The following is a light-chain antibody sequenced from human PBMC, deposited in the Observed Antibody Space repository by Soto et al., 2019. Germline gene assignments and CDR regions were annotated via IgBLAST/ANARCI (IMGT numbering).Light chain of an antibody. CDR1: QSISGH. Sequence: DIQMTQSPSSLSASVGDRVTITCRASQSISGHLIWYQHKPGKAPELLIYATSTLHIGVPSRFSGSGSGTDFSLTISSLQPEDFATYYCQQSYSSPRFTFGPGTKVDIK. CDR3: QQSYSSPRFT. V-gene: IGKV1-39*01. CDR2: ATS. J-gene: IGKJ3*01.